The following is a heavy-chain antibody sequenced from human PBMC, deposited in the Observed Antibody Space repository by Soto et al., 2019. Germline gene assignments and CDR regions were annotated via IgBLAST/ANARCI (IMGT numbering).Heavy chain of an antibody. V-gene: IGHV4-59*01. CDR2: IYYSGST. CDR1: GGSISNYY. J-gene: IGHJ4*02. D-gene: IGHD1-26*01. CDR3: ARRYGGNFDY. Sequence: SETLSLTCTVSGGSISNYYWSWIRQPPGKGLEWIGYIYYSGSTNYNTSLKSRVTISVDTSKNQVSLKLSSVTTADTAVYYCARRYGGNFDYWGQGTLVTVS.